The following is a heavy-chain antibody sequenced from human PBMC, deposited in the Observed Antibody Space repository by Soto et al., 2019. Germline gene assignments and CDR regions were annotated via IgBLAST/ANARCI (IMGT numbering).Heavy chain of an antibody. CDR1: GASITGSFF. CDR2: FSLSGTT. Sequence: QVQLQESGPGLTKPSETLSLTCTVSGASITGSFFWSWIRQPAGKGLEWIGRFSLSGTTNYNPSLRSRVTMSADVSKNQFSLRLTSVTAADTALYYCARGMTPPGAPAWYYFDSWGQGTLVTVSS. D-gene: IGHD2-8*02. V-gene: IGHV4-4*07. J-gene: IGHJ4*02. CDR3: ARGMTPPGAPAWYYFDS.